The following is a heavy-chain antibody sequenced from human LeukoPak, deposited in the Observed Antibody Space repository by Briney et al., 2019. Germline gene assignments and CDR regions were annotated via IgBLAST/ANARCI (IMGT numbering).Heavy chain of an antibody. CDR1: GGSFSGYY. CDR3: ARLITYCYGSGRPHFDY. CDR2: INHSGST. D-gene: IGHD3-10*01. Sequence: SETLSLTCAVYGGSFSGYYWSWIRQPPGKGLEWIGEINHSGSTNYNPSLKSRVTISVDTSKNQFSLKLSSVTAADTAVYYCARLITYCYGSGRPHFDYWGQGTLVTVSS. J-gene: IGHJ4*02. V-gene: IGHV4-34*01.